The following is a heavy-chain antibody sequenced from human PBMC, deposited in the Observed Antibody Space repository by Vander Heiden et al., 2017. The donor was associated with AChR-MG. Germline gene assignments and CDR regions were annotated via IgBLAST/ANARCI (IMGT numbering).Heavy chain of an antibody. J-gene: IGHJ6*02. CDR3: ARDGAPGYCSSTSCYFDPTVYGMDV. CDR1: GGSISSYY. V-gene: IGHV4-4*07. D-gene: IGHD2-2*01. CDR2: IYTSGST. Sequence: QVQLQESGPGLVKPSETLSLTCTVSGGSISSYYWSWIRQPAGKGLEWIGRIYTSGSTNYNPSLKSRVTMSVDTSKNQFSLKLSSVTAADTAVYYCARDGAPGYCSSTSCYFDPTVYGMDVWGQGTTVTVSS.